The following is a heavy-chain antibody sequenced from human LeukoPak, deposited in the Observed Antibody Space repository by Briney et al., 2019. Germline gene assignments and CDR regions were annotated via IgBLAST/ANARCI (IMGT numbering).Heavy chain of an antibody. D-gene: IGHD2-2*01. V-gene: IGHV3-15*01. CDR3: TSDEDCSSTSCQGY. Sequence: GGSLRLSCAASGFTFSDAWMSWVRQDPGKGLEWVGRIKSKTDGGTTHYAAPVKDRFTISRDDSKNTLFLQMHSLKIEDTAVYYCTSDEDCSSTSCQGYWGQGTLVTVSS. J-gene: IGHJ4*02. CDR1: GFTFSDAW. CDR2: IKSKTDGGTT.